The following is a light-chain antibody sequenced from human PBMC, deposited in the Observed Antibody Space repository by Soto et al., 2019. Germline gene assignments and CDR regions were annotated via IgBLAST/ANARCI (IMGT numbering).Light chain of an antibody. Sequence: EIVLTQSPGTLSLSPGERGTLSCRASQSVTSYLAWYQQKPGQAPRLLIYGASSRATGIPDRFSGSGSGTDFTLTISRLEPEDFAVYYCQQYGSSPRTFGQGTKVDIK. CDR1: QSVTSY. V-gene: IGKV3-20*01. CDR3: QQYGSSPRT. J-gene: IGKJ1*01. CDR2: GAS.